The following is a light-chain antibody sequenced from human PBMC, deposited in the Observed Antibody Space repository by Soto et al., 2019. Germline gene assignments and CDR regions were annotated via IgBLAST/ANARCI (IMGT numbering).Light chain of an antibody. CDR1: SSNIGIST. V-gene: IGLV1-44*01. Sequence: QSVLTQPPSASGTPGQRVTISCSGTSSNIGISTVSWYQQLPGTAPKLLIYNNNQRPSGVPDRFSGSKSGTSASLAISGLQSEDEADYYCAAWDDSLNGPLFGGGTKLTVL. CDR2: NNN. J-gene: IGLJ2*01. CDR3: AAWDDSLNGPL.